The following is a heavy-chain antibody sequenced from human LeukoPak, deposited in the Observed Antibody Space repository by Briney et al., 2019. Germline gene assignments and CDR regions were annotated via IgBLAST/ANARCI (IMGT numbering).Heavy chain of an antibody. CDR2: IKQDGSEK. V-gene: IGHV3-7*01. J-gene: IGHJ4*02. CDR3: ARDREPDSSPLNPELDY. D-gene: IGHD3-22*01. Sequence: PGGSLRLSCAASGFTFGSYWMSWVRQAPGKGLEWVANIKQDGSEKYYVDSVKGRFTISRDNAKNSLYLQMNSLRAEDTAVYYCARDREPDSSPLNPELDYWGQGTLVTVSS. CDR1: GFTFGSYW.